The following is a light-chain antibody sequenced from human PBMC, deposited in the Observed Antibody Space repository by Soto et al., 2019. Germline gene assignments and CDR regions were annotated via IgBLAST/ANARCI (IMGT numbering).Light chain of an antibody. V-gene: IGLV1-47*01. CDR1: SSNIESNY. CDR2: RDN. Sequence: QSVLTQPPSASGTPGQRVTISCYGSSSNIESNYVYWYQQLPGTAPKLLIYRDNQRPSGVPDRFSGSKSGTSASLDISGLRSEDDADYNCAAWDDTLGGVIFGGGTKVTVL. CDR3: AAWDDTLGGVI. J-gene: IGLJ2*01.